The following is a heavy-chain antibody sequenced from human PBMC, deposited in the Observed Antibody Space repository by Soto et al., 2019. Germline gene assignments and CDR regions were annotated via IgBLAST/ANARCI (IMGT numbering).Heavy chain of an antibody. V-gene: IGHV3-21*01. CDR3: ARDRSYYDFWSGFQLYYYHYYRQDV. Sequence: PGGSLRLSCAASGFTFSSYSMNWVRQAPGKGLEWVSSISSSSYIYYADSVKGRFTISRDNAKNSLYLQMNSLRAEDTAVYYCARDRSYYDFWSGFQLYYYHYYRQDVSGRGTTDTGSS. CDR1: GFTFSSYS. D-gene: IGHD3-3*01. J-gene: IGHJ6*01. CDR2: ISSSSYI.